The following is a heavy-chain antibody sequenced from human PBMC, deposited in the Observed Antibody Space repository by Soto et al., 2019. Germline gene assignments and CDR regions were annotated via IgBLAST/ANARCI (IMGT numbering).Heavy chain of an antibody. J-gene: IGHJ3*02. CDR2: IYSGDSDP. D-gene: IGHD2-15*01. Sequence: PVQSLKISYKGSGGSFTSYCVRWVSQMPGKGLEWMGIIYSGDSDPRYSPSFQGQVNISADKSISAAYLQWSSLKASDTAMYYCARQGYCSGNGCENAFDIWGQGTIGTVSS. CDR3: ARQGYCSGNGCENAFDI. V-gene: IGHV5-51*01. CDR1: GGSFTSYC.